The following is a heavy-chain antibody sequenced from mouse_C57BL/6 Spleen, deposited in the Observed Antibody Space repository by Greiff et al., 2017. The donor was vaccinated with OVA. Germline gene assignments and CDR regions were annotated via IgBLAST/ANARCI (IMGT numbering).Heavy chain of an antibody. CDR2: IRNKANNHAT. CDR1: GFTFSDAW. V-gene: IGHV6-6*01. J-gene: IGHJ1*03. CDR3: TRFRWLLSYWYFDV. D-gene: IGHD2-3*01. Sequence: EVKLMESGGGLVQPGGSMKLSCAASGFTFSDAWMDWVRQSPEKGLEWVAEIRNKANNHATYYAVSVKGRFTISRDDSKSSVYLQMNSLRAEDTGIDYCTRFRWLLSYWYFDVWGTGTTVTVSS.